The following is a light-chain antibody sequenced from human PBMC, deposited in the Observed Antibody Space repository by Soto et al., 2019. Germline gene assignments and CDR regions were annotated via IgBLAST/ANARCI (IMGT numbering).Light chain of an antibody. CDR1: SSNIGNNY. Sequence: QSVLTQPPSVSAAPGQKVTISCSGSSSNIGNNYVTWYQQLPGTAPKLLIYDNNKRPSGIPDRFSGSKSGTSAILGITGLQTGDEADYYCGTWDDSLGAVVFGGGTKLTVL. V-gene: IGLV1-51*01. J-gene: IGLJ2*01. CDR3: GTWDDSLGAVV. CDR2: DNN.